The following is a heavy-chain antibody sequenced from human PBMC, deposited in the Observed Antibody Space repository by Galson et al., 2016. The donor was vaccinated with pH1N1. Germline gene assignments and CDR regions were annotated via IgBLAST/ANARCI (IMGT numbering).Heavy chain of an antibody. D-gene: IGHD3-10*01. CDR3: ARVDFGGKLGD. CDR2: VNPSGST. CDR1: FSDYY. J-gene: IGHJ4*02. V-gene: IGHV4-34*01. Sequence: FSDYYWSWIRQPPGKGPEWIGEVNPSGSTIYNPSLNSRVIISADTSRNQFSLKLTSVTAADTAVYFCARVDFGGKLGDWGQGTQVTVSS.